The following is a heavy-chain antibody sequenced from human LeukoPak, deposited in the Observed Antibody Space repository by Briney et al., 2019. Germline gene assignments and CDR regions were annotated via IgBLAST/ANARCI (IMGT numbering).Heavy chain of an antibody. V-gene: IGHV1-46*01. Sequence: ASVKVSCKASGYTFTSYYMHWVRQAPGQGLEWMGIINPSGGSTTYAQNFQGRVTMTRDTSTSTVYMELSSLRSEDTAVYYCARGEEMATVPHLYCFDYWGQGTLVTVSS. CDR1: GYTFTSYY. CDR2: INPSGGST. CDR3: ARGEEMATVPHLYCFDY. J-gene: IGHJ4*02. D-gene: IGHD5-24*01.